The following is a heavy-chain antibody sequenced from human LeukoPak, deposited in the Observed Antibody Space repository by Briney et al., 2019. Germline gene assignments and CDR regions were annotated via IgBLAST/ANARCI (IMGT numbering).Heavy chain of an antibody. D-gene: IGHD3-10*01. V-gene: IGHV3-48*01. CDR3: VRVTYTELRGLIGMDYFYYMDV. Sequence: PGGSLRLSCAASGFTFSSYWMSWVRQAPGKGLEWVSYISSMSSSIHYADSVKGRFTISRDNVKNSLYLQMNSLRAEDTAVYYCVRVTYTELRGLIGMDYFYYMDVWGKGTTVTVSS. J-gene: IGHJ6*03. CDR2: ISSMSSSI. CDR1: GFTFSSYW.